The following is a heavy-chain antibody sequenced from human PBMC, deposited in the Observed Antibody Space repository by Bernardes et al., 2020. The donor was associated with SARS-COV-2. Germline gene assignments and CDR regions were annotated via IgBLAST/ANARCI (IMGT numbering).Heavy chain of an antibody. CDR2: IYYSGST. V-gene: IGHV4-59*01. CDR1: GGSISSYY. Sequence: TLSLTCTVSGGSISSYYCSWIRQPPAKGLEWIGYIYYSGSTNYNPSLNIRVPISVDTSKNQFSLKLSSVTAADTAVYYCARGGSRSVPWGYYYGMDVWGQGTTVTVSS. J-gene: IGHJ6*01. D-gene: IGHD7-27*01. CDR3: ARGGSRSVPWGYYYGMDV.